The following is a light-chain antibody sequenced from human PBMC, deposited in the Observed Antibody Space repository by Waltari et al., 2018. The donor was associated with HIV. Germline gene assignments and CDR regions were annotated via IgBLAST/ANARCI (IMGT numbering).Light chain of an antibody. CDR3: SSYSTTSTPYV. CDR1: SSDIVSWNF. Sequence: QSALTQPASVSGSPGQSITISCTGTSSDIVSWNFVSWYQQHPGTAPKLMIYEVSNRPSGISSRFSGFKSGNTASLTISGLQAEDEADYYCSSYSTTSTPYVFGTGTKVTVL. CDR2: EVS. J-gene: IGLJ1*01. V-gene: IGLV2-14*01.